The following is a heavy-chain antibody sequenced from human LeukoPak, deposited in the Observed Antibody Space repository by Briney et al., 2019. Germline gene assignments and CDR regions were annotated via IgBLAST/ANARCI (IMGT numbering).Heavy chain of an antibody. Sequence: GGSLRLSCAASGFTFNNYGIHWVRQAPGKGLEWVAVIWYDGSNKYYADSLKGRFTISRDNSKNTLYLQMNSLRAEDTAVYYCARDEGSGYSSSWMDYWGQGTLVTVSS. CDR3: ARDEGSGYSSSWMDY. V-gene: IGHV3-33*01. CDR2: IWYDGSNK. D-gene: IGHD6-13*01. J-gene: IGHJ4*02. CDR1: GFTFNNYG.